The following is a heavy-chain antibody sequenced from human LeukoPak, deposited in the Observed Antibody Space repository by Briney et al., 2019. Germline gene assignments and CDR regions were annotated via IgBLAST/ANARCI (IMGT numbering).Heavy chain of an antibody. Sequence: SETLSLTCTVSGGSVSSSSYYWGWIRQPPGKGLEWIGSIYYSGSTYYNPSLKSRVTISVDTSKNQFSLKLSSVTAADKAVYYCARRQLAYYYGMDVWGQGTTVTVSS. CDR3: ARRQLAYYYGMDV. D-gene: IGHD5-18*01. V-gene: IGHV4-39*01. CDR1: GGSVSSSSYY. J-gene: IGHJ6*02. CDR2: IYYSGST.